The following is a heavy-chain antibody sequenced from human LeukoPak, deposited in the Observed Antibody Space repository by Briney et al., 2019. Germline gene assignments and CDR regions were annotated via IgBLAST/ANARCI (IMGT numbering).Heavy chain of an antibody. CDR1: GFTFSDHI. CDR2: VSGSGSTV. J-gene: IGHJ4*02. V-gene: IGHV3-48*01. Sequence: PGGSLGLSCAASGFTFSDHIMNWVRQLPGKRLEWVAYVSGSGSTVYYADPVKGRFTISRDNGKSSLYLQMNSLRVEDTALYYCVRQFASWGQGTLVTVSS. CDR3: VRQFAS.